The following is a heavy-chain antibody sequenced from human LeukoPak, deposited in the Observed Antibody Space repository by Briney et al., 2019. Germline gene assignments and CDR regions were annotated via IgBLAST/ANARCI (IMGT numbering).Heavy chain of an antibody. Sequence: ASVKVSCKASGYTFTSYYMHWVRQAPGQGLEWMGIISPSGGSTSYAQKFQGRVTMTRDTSTSTVYMELSSLRSEDTAVYYCAAIHYGDFPFDYWGQGTLVTVSS. CDR3: AAIHYGDFPFDY. V-gene: IGHV1-46*01. CDR2: ISPSGGST. D-gene: IGHD4-17*01. J-gene: IGHJ4*02. CDR1: GYTFTSYY.